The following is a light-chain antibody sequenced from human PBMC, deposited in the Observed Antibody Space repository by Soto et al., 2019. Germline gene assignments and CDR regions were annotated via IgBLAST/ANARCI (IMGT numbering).Light chain of an antibody. Sequence: QSVLTQPPSASGTPGQRVTISCSGSSSNIGSNYVYWYQQLPGTAPKLLIYRNNQRPSGVPDRFSGSKSGTSASLAISGLRSEDEAEYYCAAWDDSRSGGVFGGGTKLTVL. J-gene: IGLJ2*01. V-gene: IGLV1-47*01. CDR3: AAWDDSRSGGV. CDR1: SSNIGSNY. CDR2: RNN.